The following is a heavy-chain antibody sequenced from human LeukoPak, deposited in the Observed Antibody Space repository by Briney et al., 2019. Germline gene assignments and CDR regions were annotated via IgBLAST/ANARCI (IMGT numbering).Heavy chain of an antibody. J-gene: IGHJ3*02. CDR1: GGTFSSYA. V-gene: IGHV1-69*13. CDR2: IIPIFGTA. CDR3: ARGGLPTVTTDDAFDI. D-gene: IGHD4-17*01. Sequence: SVKVSCKASGGTFSSYAISWVRQAPGQGLEWMGGIIPIFGTANYAQKFQGRVTITADESTSTAYMELSSLRSEDTAVYYCARGGLPTVTTDDAFDIWGQGTMVTVSS.